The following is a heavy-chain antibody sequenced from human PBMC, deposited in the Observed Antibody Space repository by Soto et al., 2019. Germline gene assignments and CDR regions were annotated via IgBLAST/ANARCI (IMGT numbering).Heavy chain of an antibody. D-gene: IGHD2-15*01. CDR3: ARESGAVVAATPPGGMDV. V-gene: IGHV3-23*01. J-gene: IGHJ6*02. CDR1: GFTLNTYA. Sequence: VSLRLSCAVPGFTLNTYAMGWVRQAPVKGLEWDSGISDSGGPTNYADSVKGRFTISRDRSQNKLFLQMNSLRAEDTAVYYCARESGAVVAATPPGGMDVWGQGTTVTVSS. CDR2: ISDSGGPT.